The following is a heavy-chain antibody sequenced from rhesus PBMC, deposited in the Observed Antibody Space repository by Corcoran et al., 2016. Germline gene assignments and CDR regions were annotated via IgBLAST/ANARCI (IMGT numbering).Heavy chain of an antibody. V-gene: IGHV4-173*01. CDR1: GGSISSNY. J-gene: IGHJ6*01. CDR2: ISGSGGGT. D-gene: IGHD4-23*01. Sequence: QVQLQESGPGVVKPSETLSLTCAVSGGSISSNYWSWIRQPPGKGLEWIGRISGSGGGTDYNPSLTSRDTISTDTSKNQFSLKLSSVTAADTAGYYCARYSNYYGLDSWGQGVVVTVSS. CDR3: ARYSNYYGLDS.